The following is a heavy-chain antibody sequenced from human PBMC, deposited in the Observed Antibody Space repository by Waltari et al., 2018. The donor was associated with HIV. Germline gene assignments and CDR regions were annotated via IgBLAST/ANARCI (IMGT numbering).Heavy chain of an antibody. Sequence: QVQLVQSGAEVKKPGASVKVSCKASGYTFTDYYMHWVRQAPGQGLEWMGWINTNSGGTNYAQKFQGRVTMTRETSISTAYMELSRLRSDETAVYYCARDRHSNSRILGYYYGMDVWGQGTTVTVSS. CDR1: GYTFTDYY. D-gene: IGHD6-6*01. CDR2: INTNSGGT. J-gene: IGHJ6*02. V-gene: IGHV1-2*02. CDR3: ARDRHSNSRILGYYYGMDV.